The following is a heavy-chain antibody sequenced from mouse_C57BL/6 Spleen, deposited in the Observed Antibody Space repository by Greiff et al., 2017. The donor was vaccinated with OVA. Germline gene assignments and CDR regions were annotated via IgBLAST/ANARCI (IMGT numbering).Heavy chain of an antibody. CDR1: GYTFTSYW. J-gene: IGHJ2*01. Sequence: QVQLQQPGAELVMPGASVKLSFKASGYTFTSYWMHWVKQRPGQGLEWIGEIDPSDSYTNYNQKFKGKSTLTVDKSSSTAYMQLSSLTSEDSAVYYCASQGGYFDYWGQGTTLTVSS. V-gene: IGHV1-69*01. CDR2: IDPSDSYT. CDR3: ASQGGYFDY.